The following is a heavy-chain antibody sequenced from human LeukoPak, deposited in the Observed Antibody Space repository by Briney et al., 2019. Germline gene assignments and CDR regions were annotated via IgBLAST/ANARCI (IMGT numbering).Heavy chain of an antibody. CDR1: GGTFSSYA. V-gene: IGHV1-69*06. D-gene: IGHD3-10*01. Sequence: VKVSCKASGGTFSSYAISWVRQAPGQGLEWMGGIIPIFGTANYAQKFQGRVTITADKSTSTAYMELGSLRSEDAAVCYCARGGSQFGDYSDLWGQGTLVTVSS. CDR3: ARGGSQFGDYSDL. CDR2: IIPIFGTA. J-gene: IGHJ4*02.